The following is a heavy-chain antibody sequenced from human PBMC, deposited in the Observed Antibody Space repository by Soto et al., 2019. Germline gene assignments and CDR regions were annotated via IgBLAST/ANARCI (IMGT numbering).Heavy chain of an antibody. CDR2: IMSIFRTA. CDR3: ARDKDRAQLGGNYYCIMDV. J-gene: IGHJ6*02. D-gene: IGHD3-3*02. V-gene: IGHV1-69*12. Sequence: QVQVVQSGAEVKKPGSSVKVSCKTSGGTFSTSAISWVRQAPGQGLEWMGGIMSIFRTADYAQKFQGRVTITADESTTTAYLELSSLRSEDTAVYYCARDKDRAQLGGNYYCIMDVWGQGTTVTVTS. CDR1: GGTFSTSA.